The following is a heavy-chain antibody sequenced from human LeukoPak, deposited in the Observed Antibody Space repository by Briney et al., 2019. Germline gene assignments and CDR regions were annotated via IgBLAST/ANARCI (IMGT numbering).Heavy chain of an antibody. D-gene: IGHD4-11*01. V-gene: IGHV4-59*01. Sequence: SETLSPTCTVSGGSISSYYWSWIRQPPGKGLEWIGYIYYSGSTNYNPSLKSRVTISVDTSKNQFSLKLSSVTAADTAVYYCARVSSKPPHIWFDPWGQGTLVTVSS. J-gene: IGHJ5*02. CDR3: ARVSSKPPHIWFDP. CDR2: IYYSGST. CDR1: GGSISSYY.